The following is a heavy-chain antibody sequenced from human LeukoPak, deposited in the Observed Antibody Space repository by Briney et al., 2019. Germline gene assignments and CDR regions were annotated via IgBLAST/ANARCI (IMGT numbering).Heavy chain of an antibody. CDR1: GGSISSGDYY. CDR2: IYYSGST. CDR3: ARVGPRGDFDY. V-gene: IGHV4-30-4*08. J-gene: IGHJ4*02. Sequence: SQTLSLTCTVYGGSISSGDYYWSWIRQPPGKGLEWIGYIYYSGSTYYNPSLKSRVTISVDTSKNQFSLKLTSVTAADTAVYYCARVGPRGDFDYWGQGTLVTVSS. D-gene: IGHD3-10*01.